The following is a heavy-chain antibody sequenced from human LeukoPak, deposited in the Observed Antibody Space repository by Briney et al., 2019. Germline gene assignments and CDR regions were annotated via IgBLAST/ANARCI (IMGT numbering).Heavy chain of an antibody. Sequence: GGSLRLSCAASGFTFSTFAMIWVRQPPGKGLEWVSSIFPSGGEIHYADSVRGRFTISRDNSKSTLSLQMNSLRAEDTAIYYCARDASPGNYYDSSGSERYFDYWGQGTLVTVSS. J-gene: IGHJ4*02. CDR1: GFTFSTFA. CDR3: ARDASPGNYYDSSGSERYFDY. CDR2: IFPSGGEI. D-gene: IGHD3-22*01. V-gene: IGHV3-23*01.